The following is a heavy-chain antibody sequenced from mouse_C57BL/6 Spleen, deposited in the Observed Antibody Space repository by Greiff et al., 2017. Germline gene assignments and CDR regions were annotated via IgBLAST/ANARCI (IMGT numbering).Heavy chain of an antibody. J-gene: IGHJ3*01. V-gene: IGHV1-18*01. CDR1: GYTFPDYN. CDR3: AREGMFAY. Sequence: EVQLQQSGPELVKPGASVKIPCKASGYTFPDYNMDWVKQSHGKSLEWIGDINPNNGGTIYNQKFKGKATLTVDKSSSTAYMELRSLTSEDTAVYYCAREGMFAYWGQGTLVTVSA. CDR2: INPNNGGT. D-gene: IGHD3-3*01.